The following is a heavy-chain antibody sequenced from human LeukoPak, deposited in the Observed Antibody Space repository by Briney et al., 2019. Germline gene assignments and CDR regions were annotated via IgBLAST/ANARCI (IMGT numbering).Heavy chain of an antibody. CDR3: ARLLRITDAFDI. CDR1: GGSISSSSYY. D-gene: IGHD3-10*01. CDR2: IYYSGST. V-gene: IGHV4-39*01. Sequence: SETLSLTCTVSGGSISSSSYYWGWIRQPPGKGLEWIGSIYYSGSTYYNPSLKSRVTISVDTSKNQFSLKLSSVTAADTAVYYCARLLRITDAFDICGQGTMVTVSS. J-gene: IGHJ3*02.